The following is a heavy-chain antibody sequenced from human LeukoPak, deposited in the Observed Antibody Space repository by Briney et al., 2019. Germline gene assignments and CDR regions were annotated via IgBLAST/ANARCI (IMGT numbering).Heavy chain of an antibody. CDR2: ISYDGSNK. V-gene: IGHV3-30*18. CDR3: AKDLEQLVGLDY. CDR1: GFTFSSYG. J-gene: IGHJ4*02. Sequence: PGGSLRLSCAASGFTFSSYGMHWVRQAPGKGLEWVAVISYDGSNKYYADSVKGRFTISRDNSKNTLYLQMNSLRAEDTAVYYCAKDLEQLVGLDYWGQGTLVTVSS. D-gene: IGHD6-13*01.